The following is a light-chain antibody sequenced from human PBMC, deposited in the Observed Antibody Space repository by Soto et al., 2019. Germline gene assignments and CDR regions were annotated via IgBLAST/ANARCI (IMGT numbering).Light chain of an antibody. CDR3: QSYDSSLSGYV. V-gene: IGLV1-40*01. J-gene: IGLJ1*01. Sequence: QSVLTQPPSVSGAPGQRVTISCTGSSSNIGAHYDVHWYQQLPGTAPKLLIYGNNNRPSGVPDRFSGSKSGTSASLAITGLQAEDEADYYCQSYDSSLSGYVFGAGTNVTVL. CDR1: SSNIGAHYD. CDR2: GNN.